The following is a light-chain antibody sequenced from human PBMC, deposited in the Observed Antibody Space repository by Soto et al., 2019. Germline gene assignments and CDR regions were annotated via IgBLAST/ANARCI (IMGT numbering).Light chain of an antibody. CDR3: QQRNKWPGA. Sequence: EIVLTQSPATLSLSPGGRATLSCWASQSVSSYLAWYQQKPGQAPRLLIYDASNRDTGIPARLSGSGAGTDITLNINSLQPEDFADYYSQQRNKWPGAFAQGTELEIK. CDR2: DAS. V-gene: IGKV3-11*01. J-gene: IGKJ2*01. CDR1: QSVSSY.